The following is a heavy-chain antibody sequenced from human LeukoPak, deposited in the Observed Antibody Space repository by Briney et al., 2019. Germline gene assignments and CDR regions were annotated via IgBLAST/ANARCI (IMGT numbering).Heavy chain of an antibody. CDR1: GYTLTELS. CDR2: FDPEDGET. J-gene: IGHJ3*02. V-gene: IGHV1-24*01. Sequence: ASVKVSCKVSGYTLTELSMHWVRQAPGKGLEWMGGFDPEDGETIYAQKFQGRVTMTEDTSTDTAYMELSNLRSEDTAVYYCETRLAATDASDICGQGTMVTVSS. CDR3: ETRLAATDASDI. D-gene: IGHD2-15*01.